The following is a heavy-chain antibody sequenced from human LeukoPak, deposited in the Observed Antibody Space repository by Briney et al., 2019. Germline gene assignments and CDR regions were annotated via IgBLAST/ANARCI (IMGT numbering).Heavy chain of an antibody. V-gene: IGHV3-23*01. CDR1: GFTFSSYG. CDR2: IIGSGGST. Sequence: GGSLRLSCAASGFTFSSYGMSGGRPAPGKGLEWVSSIIGSGGSTYYADSVKGRFSISRDNSKNTLYVQMNSLRAEDTAVYYCAKVFEGAILWGQGTLVTVSS. D-gene: IGHD1-26*01. CDR3: AKVFEGAIL. J-gene: IGHJ4*02.